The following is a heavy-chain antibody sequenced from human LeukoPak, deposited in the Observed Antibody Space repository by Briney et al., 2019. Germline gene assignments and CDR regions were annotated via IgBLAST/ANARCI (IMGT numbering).Heavy chain of an antibody. CDR1: GGSVNSGSYY. CDR2: IYYSGST. D-gene: IGHD3-22*01. CDR3: ARLHYDSSGYYYFDY. V-gene: IGHV4-39*01. Sequence: SETLSLTCTVSGGSVNSGSYYWGWIRQPPGEGLEWIGNIYYSGSTSYSPSLKSRVTISVDTSKNQFSLKLNSVTAADTAVYYCARLHYDSSGYYYFDYWGQGTLVTVSS. J-gene: IGHJ4*02.